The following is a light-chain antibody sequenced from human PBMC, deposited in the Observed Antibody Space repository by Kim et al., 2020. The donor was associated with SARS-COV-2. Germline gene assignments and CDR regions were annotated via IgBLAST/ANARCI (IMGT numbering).Light chain of an antibody. J-gene: IGKJ4*01. Sequence: VSPGERATLSCRASQSFGSNLAWYQQKPGQAPRLLIHSTYTRATDVPARFSGSGSGTEFTLTINSLQSEDFAVYYCQQYSKWPLTFGGGTKVDIK. CDR2: STY. V-gene: IGKV3-15*01. CDR3: QQYSKWPLT. CDR1: QSFGSN.